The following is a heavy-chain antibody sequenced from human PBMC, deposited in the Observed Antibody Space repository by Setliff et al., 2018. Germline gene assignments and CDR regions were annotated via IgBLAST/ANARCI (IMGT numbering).Heavy chain of an antibody. D-gene: IGHD6-19*01. J-gene: IGHJ5*02. CDR2: IYPGDSDT. V-gene: IGHV5-51*01. Sequence: GESLKISCKGSGYSFSTYWIGWVRQMPGKGLEWMGFIYPGDSDTRYSPSFQGQVTISADKSISTAYLQWGSLKASDTAMYYCVRDGRAEPAETWGQGTLVTVSS. CDR1: GYSFSTYW. CDR3: VRDGRAEPAET.